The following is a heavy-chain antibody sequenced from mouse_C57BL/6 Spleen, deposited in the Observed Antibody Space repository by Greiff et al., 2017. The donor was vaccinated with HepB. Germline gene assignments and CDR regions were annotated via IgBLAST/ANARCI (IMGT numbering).Heavy chain of an antibody. J-gene: IGHJ4*01. Sequence: QVQLKQSGAELVKPGASVKMSCKASGYTFTSYWITWVKQRPGQGLEWIGDIYPGSGSTNYNEKFKSKATLTVDTSSSTAYMQLSSLTSEDSAVYYCARCESNYDFFYAMDYWGQGTSVTVSS. D-gene: IGHD2-5*01. CDR3: ARCESNYDFFYAMDY. CDR2: IYPGSGST. V-gene: IGHV1-55*01. CDR1: GYTFTSYW.